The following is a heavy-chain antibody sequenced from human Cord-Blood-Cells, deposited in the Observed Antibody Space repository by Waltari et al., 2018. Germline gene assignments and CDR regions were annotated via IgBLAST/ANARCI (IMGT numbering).Heavy chain of an antibody. Sequence: QLQLQESGPGLVKPSETLSLTCTVSGGSISSSSYYWGWIRQPPGKGLEWIGSIYYSGSTYYNPSLKSRVTISVDTSKNQFSLELSSVTAADTAVYYCARRCRYYYYGMDVWGQGTTVTVSS. CDR3: ARRCRYYYYGMDV. J-gene: IGHJ6*02. D-gene: IGHD2-8*01. CDR2: IYYSGST. V-gene: IGHV4-39*01. CDR1: GGSISSSSYY.